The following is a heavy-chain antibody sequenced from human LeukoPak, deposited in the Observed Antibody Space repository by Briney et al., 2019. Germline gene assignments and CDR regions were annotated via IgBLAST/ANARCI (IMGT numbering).Heavy chain of an antibody. V-gene: IGHV1-2*02. D-gene: IGHD3-22*01. CDR2: INPNSGGT. CDR3: ARAKYSSRHHRDYYDSSGYLHY. J-gene: IGHJ4*02. Sequence: GASVKVSCKASGCTFTGYYMHWVRQAPGQGLEWMGWINPNSGGTNYAQKFQGRVTMTRDTSISTAYMELSRLRSDDTAVYYCARAKYSSRHHRDYYDSSGYLHYWGQGTLVTVSS. CDR1: GCTFTGYY.